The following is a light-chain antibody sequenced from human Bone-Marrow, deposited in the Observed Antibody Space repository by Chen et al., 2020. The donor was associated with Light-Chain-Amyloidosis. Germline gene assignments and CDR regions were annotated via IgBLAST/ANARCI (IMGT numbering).Light chain of an antibody. J-gene: IGLJ3*02. CDR3: QVWDRSSDRPV. V-gene: IGLV3-21*02. Sequence: SYVLTQPSSVSVATGQTAMIACGGNNIGSTSVHWYQQTPGQAPLLVVYDDSDRPSVIPERLSGSNSGNTATLTISRVEAGDEADYYCQVWDRSSDRPVFGGGTKLTVL. CDR2: DDS. CDR1: NIGSTS.